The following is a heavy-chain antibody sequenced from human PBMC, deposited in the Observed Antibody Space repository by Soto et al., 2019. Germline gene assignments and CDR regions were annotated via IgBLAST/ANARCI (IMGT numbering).Heavy chain of an antibody. Sequence: GASGKVSCRASGYTFTGYYIHLLRQAPGQGLEWLGWFNPKTGGPNYAPKFQGRVTMTRDTSLSTTYMELTSLTSDDTAVYYCAREHAGFGDYWGPGTLVTVSS. V-gene: IGHV1-2*02. CDR1: GYTFTGYY. CDR2: FNPKTGGP. D-gene: IGHD3-16*01. J-gene: IGHJ4*02. CDR3: AREHAGFGDY.